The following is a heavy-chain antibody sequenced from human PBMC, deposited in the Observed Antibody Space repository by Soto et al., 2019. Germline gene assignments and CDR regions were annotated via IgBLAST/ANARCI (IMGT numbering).Heavy chain of an antibody. Sequence: AGGSLRLSCAASGLTVSGNYMSWVRQPPGKGLEWVSIIYSGGGTDYADSVKGRFTISRDNSKNTLYLQMNSLRAGDTAVYYCASGTAVTTRGAPFDHWGQGTLVTSPQ. CDR3: ASGTAVTTRGAPFDH. J-gene: IGHJ4*02. CDR1: GLTVSGNY. D-gene: IGHD4-17*01. V-gene: IGHV3-53*01. CDR2: IYSGGGT.